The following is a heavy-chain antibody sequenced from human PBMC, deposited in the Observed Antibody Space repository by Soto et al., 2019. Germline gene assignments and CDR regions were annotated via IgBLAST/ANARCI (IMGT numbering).Heavy chain of an antibody. CDR1: GGTFNRFA. D-gene: IGHD3-16*01. V-gene: IGHV1-69*13. CDR2: IIPIFDAP. J-gene: IGHJ4*02. Sequence: GASVKVSCKASGGTFNRFAMNWVRQAPGHGLEWMGGIIPIFDAPRYSEQFQGRVTITVDESTSTAYMELSSLRSDDTAIYYCTRAIGSGGVMGGFDYWGQGTLVTVSS. CDR3: TRAIGSGGVMGGFDY.